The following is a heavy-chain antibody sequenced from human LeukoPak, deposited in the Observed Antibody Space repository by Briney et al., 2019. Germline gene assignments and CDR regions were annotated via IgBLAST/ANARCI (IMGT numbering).Heavy chain of an antibody. CDR1: RFTFSSYS. Sequence: GGSPRLSCAASRFTFSSYSMNWVRQAPGKGLEWVSSISSSGNYIYYADSVKGRFTISRGNAKNSLYLQMNSLRAEDTAVYYCARDSIQQQLVLEDRGYPYYFEHWGQGTLVTVSS. CDR2: ISSSGNYI. V-gene: IGHV3-21*01. D-gene: IGHD6-13*01. J-gene: IGHJ4*02. CDR3: ARDSIQQQLVLEDRGYPYYFEH.